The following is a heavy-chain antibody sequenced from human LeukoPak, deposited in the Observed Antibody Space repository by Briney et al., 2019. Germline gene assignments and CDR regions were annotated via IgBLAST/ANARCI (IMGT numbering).Heavy chain of an antibody. CDR2: IYYTGST. CDR1: GGSISNYY. CDR3: AGTHDYGDYGAGFIYYGMDV. Sequence: SETLSLTCTVSGGSISNYYWSWIRQPPGKGLEWIGYIYYTGSTNYNPSLKSRVTISVDTSKNQFSLKLSSVTAADTAVYYCAGTHDYGDYGAGFIYYGMDVWGQGTTVTVSS. V-gene: IGHV4-59*01. J-gene: IGHJ6*02. D-gene: IGHD4-17*01.